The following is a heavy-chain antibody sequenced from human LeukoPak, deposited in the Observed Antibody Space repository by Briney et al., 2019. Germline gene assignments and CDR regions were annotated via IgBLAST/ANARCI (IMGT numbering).Heavy chain of an antibody. Sequence: SETLSLTCTVSGGSISSYFWSWIRQPPGKGLEWIGYIYYSGSTNYNPSLKSRVTISVDTSKNQFSLKLSSVTAADTAVYYCAGRYYYDSDDAFDIWGQGTMVTVSS. CDR2: IYYSGST. D-gene: IGHD3-22*01. CDR1: GGSISSYF. V-gene: IGHV4-59*12. CDR3: AGRYYYDSDDAFDI. J-gene: IGHJ3*02.